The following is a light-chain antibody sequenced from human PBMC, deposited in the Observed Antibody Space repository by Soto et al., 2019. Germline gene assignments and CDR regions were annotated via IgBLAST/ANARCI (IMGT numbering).Light chain of an antibody. J-gene: IGLJ1*01. Sequence: QSVLTQPASVSGSPGQSITNACSGTNNDIGNYDLVSWYQYHPDKAPKLIIYAGSKRPSGVSTRFSGSKSGNTASLTISGLEAEDEADYYCCSYAGTSAPYVFGSGTKVTVL. V-gene: IGLV2-23*01. CDR2: AGS. CDR3: CSYAGTSAPYV. CDR1: NNDIGNYDL.